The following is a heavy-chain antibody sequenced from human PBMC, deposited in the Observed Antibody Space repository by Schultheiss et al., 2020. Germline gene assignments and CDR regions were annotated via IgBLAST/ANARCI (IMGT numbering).Heavy chain of an antibody. V-gene: IGHV3-64D*09. CDR1: GFTFSSYA. J-gene: IGHJ3*02. CDR2: ISSNGGST. D-gene: IGHD3-22*01. Sequence: GGSLKLSCSASGFTFSSYAMHWVRQAPGKGLEYVSAISSNGGSTYYADSVKGRFTISRDNSKNTLYLQMSSLRAEDTAVYYCVKEPAKIVDDAFDIWGQGTMVTVSS. CDR3: VKEPAKIVDDAFDI.